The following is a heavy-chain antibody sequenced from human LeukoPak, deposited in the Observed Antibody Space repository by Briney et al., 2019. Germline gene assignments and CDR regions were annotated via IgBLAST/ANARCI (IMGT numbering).Heavy chain of an antibody. V-gene: IGHV3-23*01. J-gene: IGHJ3*02. CDR3: AKDSFLDLSGGNHPFGAFDI. D-gene: IGHD4-23*01. CDR1: GFTFSSYA. Sequence: PGGSLRLSCAASGFTFSSYAMSWVRQAPGKGLEWVSAISGSGGSTYYADSVKGRFTISRDNSKNTLYLQMNSLRAEDTAVYYCAKDSFLDLSGGNHPFGAFDIWGQGTMVTVSS. CDR2: ISGSGGST.